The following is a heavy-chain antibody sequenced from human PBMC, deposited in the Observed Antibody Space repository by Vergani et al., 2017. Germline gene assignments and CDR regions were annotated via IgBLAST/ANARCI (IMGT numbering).Heavy chain of an antibody. Sequence: QVQLQESGPGLVKPSETLSLTCTVSGGSISSYYWSWIRQPPGKGLEWIGYIYYSGSTNYNPSLKSRVTISVDTSKNQFSLKLSSVTAADTAVYYCARSLWFGEWTNWGQGTLVTVSS. CDR3: ARSLWFGEWTN. J-gene: IGHJ4*02. CDR1: GGSISSYY. V-gene: IGHV4-59*01. CDR2: IYYSGST. D-gene: IGHD3-10*01.